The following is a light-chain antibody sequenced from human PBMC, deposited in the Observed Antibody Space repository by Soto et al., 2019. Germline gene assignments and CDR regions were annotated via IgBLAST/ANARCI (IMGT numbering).Light chain of an antibody. CDR3: QSYDSSLDGWV. CDR1: NSNIGTGYG. J-gene: IGLJ3*02. Sequence: QSVLTQPPSVSGAPGQRVTISCTGSNSNIGTGYGVRWYQQLPGTAPRLLVYGDSRPSGVPDRFSGSKSGTSASLAITGLQAEDETYYYCQSYDSSLDGWVFGGGTKVTVL. V-gene: IGLV1-40*01. CDR2: GD.